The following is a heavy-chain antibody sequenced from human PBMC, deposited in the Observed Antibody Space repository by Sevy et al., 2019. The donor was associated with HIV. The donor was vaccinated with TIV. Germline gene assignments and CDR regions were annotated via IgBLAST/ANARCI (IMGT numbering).Heavy chain of an antibody. J-gene: IGHJ6*02. D-gene: IGHD3-3*01. Sequence: SETLSLTCTVSGDSINSGGYYWSWIRQHPGKGLEWIGCIYYSGNTYYNPSLKSRLTISLDTSKNQFSLKLTSVTAADTAVYYCARDRHQLAPPFWSRMDVWGQGTTVTVSS. CDR1: GDSINSGGYY. CDR3: ARDRHQLAPPFWSRMDV. CDR2: IYYSGNT. V-gene: IGHV4-31*03.